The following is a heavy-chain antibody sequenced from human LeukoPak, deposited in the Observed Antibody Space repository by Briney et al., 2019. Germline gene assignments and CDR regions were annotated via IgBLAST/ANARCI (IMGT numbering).Heavy chain of an antibody. Sequence: SETLSLTCAVYGESFSGHYWTWIRQPPGKGLEWIGEINHSGSTTSNPSLNNRVTISVDTSKNQFSLKLTSVTAAVTAVYYCARPRYGSGSLDSWGQGTLVTVSS. J-gene: IGHJ4*02. CDR3: ARPRYGSGSLDS. V-gene: IGHV4-34*01. D-gene: IGHD3-10*01. CDR1: GESFSGHY. CDR2: INHSGST.